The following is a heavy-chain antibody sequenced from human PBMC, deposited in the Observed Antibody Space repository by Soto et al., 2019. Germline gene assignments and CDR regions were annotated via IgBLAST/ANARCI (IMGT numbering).Heavy chain of an antibody. D-gene: IGHD6-13*01. CDR3: ASFSGIAAAGDWFDP. CDR2: INHSGST. Sequence: SETLSLTCAVYGGSFSGYCWSWIRQPPGKGLEWIGEINHSGSTNYNPSLKSRVTISVDTSKNQFSLKLSSVTAADTAVYYCASFSGIAAAGDWFDPWGQGTLVTVSS. CDR1: GGSFSGYC. V-gene: IGHV4-34*01. J-gene: IGHJ5*02.